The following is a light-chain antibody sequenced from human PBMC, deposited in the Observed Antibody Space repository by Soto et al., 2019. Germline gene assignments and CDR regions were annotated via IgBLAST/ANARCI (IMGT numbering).Light chain of an antibody. CDR1: QGISNH. CDR2: GAS. V-gene: IGKV1-27*01. CDR3: QKYDTGPAT. J-gene: IGKJ1*01. Sequence: DIHMTQSPSSLSASVGDRVTITCRASQGISNHLAWYQQKPGKAPKLLIYGASTLQSGVPSRFSGSGSGTGFTLSISSLQPEDVATYYCQKYDTGPATVGQGTKVEIK.